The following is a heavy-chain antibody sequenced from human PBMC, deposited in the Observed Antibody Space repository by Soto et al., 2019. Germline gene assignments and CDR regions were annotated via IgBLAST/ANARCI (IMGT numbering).Heavy chain of an antibody. Sequence: GGSLRLSCAASGFTFSSYAMHWVRQAPGKGLKRVAVISYDGSNKYYADSVKGRFTISRDNSKNTLYLQMNSLRAEDTAVYYWAIVEVTAIAVVKTGTLVWAQAITVTV. V-gene: IGHV3-30*01. J-gene: IGHJ6*01. D-gene: IGHD2-21*02. CDR1: GFTFSSYA. CDR2: ISYDGSNK. CDR3: AIVEVTAIAVVKTGTLV.